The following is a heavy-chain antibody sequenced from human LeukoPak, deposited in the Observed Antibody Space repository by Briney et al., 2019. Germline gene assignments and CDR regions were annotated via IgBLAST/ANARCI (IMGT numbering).Heavy chain of an antibody. J-gene: IGHJ4*02. CDR1: GGSISSYY. CDR2: IYYSGST. Sequence: PSETLSLTCTVSGGSISSYYWSWIRQPPGKGLEWIGYIYYSGSTNYNPSLKSRVTISVDTSKNQFSLKLSSVTAADTAVYYCARGVSSSCLDYWGQGTLVTVSS. CDR3: ARGVSSSCLDY. V-gene: IGHV4-59*12. D-gene: IGHD6-13*01.